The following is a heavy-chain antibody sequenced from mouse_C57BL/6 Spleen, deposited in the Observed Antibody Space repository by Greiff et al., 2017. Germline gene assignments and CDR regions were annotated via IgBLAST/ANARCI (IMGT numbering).Heavy chain of an antibody. J-gene: IGHJ4*01. V-gene: IGHV1-50*01. D-gene: IGHD1-1*01. CDR1: GYTFTSYW. Sequence: QVQLQQPGAELVKPGASVKLSCKASGYTFTSYWMQWVKQRPGQGLEWIGEIDPSDSYTNYNQKFKGKATLTVDPSSSTAYMQLSSLTSEDSAVYYCARKVYTGDYYAMDYWGQGTSVTVSS. CDR2: IDPSDSYT. CDR3: ARKVYTGDYYAMDY.